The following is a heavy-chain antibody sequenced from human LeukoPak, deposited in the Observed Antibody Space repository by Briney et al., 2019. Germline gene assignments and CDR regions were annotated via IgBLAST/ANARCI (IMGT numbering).Heavy chain of an antibody. Sequence: GRSLRLSCTASGFTFGNFPITWVRQAPGKGLGWVGYIRAKDYGGTTEYAAAVKGRFTTSRDDSKAIAYLQMNSLQTEDTGIYYCTRGSGRFEYWGQGTLVTVSS. D-gene: IGHD2-15*01. CDR2: IRAKDYGGTT. CDR1: GFTFGNFP. CDR3: TRGSGRFEY. V-gene: IGHV3-49*04. J-gene: IGHJ4*02.